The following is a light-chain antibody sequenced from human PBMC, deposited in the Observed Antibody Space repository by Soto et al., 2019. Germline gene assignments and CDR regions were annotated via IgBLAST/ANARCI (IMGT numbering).Light chain of an antibody. Sequence: EIVLTQSPATLSLSPGERATLSCRASQSVSNYLAWYQQKPGQAPRLLIYAASNRATGIPARFSGSGSRTDFTLTITSLEPEDFAVYYCQQRSNWPPTFGQGTKVDIK. CDR2: AAS. V-gene: IGKV3-11*01. CDR3: QQRSNWPPT. J-gene: IGKJ1*01. CDR1: QSVSNY.